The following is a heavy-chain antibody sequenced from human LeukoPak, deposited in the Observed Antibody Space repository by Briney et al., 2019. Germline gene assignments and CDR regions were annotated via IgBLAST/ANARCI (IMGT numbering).Heavy chain of an antibody. Sequence: ASVKVCCKASGYTFTGYYMHWVRQAPGQGLEWMGWINPNSGGTNYAQKFQGRVTMTGDTSISTAYMELSRLRSDDTAVYYCARDPGSGRPSNWFDPWGQGTLVTVSS. CDR1: GYTFTGYY. CDR2: INPNSGGT. V-gene: IGHV1-2*02. CDR3: ARDPGSGRPSNWFDP. D-gene: IGHD6-6*01. J-gene: IGHJ5*02.